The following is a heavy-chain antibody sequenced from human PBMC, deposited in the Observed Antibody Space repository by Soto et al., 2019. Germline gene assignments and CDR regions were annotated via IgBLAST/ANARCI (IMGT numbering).Heavy chain of an antibody. D-gene: IGHD5-12*01. Sequence: QVQLVQSGAEVKKPGASVKVSCKASGYTFTSYGISWVRQAPGQGLEWMGWISAYNGNTKYAQKLQGRVTRTTDTFTRTAYRSLRSRRSTDTAVYYCARDVASYSGYESPGIYWGQGTLVTVSS. CDR1: GYTFTSYG. V-gene: IGHV1-18*01. J-gene: IGHJ4*02. CDR3: ARDVASYSGYESPGIY. CDR2: ISAYNGNT.